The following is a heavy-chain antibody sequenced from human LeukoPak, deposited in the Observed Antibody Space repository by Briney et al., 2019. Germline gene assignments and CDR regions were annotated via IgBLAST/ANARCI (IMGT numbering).Heavy chain of an antibody. V-gene: IGHV1-2*02. CDR2: INPNSGGT. D-gene: IGHD4-11*01. J-gene: IGHJ6*03. CDR1: GYTFTGYY. CDR3: ARGLHSNYYYYYMDV. Sequence: ASVKVSCKASGYTFTGYYMHWVRQAPGQGLEWMGWINPNSGGTNYAQKFQGRVTMTRDTSISTAYMELSRLRSEDTAVYYCARGLHSNYYYYYMDVWGKGTTVTVSS.